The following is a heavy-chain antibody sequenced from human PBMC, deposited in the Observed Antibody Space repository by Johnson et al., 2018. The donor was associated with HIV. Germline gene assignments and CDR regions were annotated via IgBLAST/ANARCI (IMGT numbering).Heavy chain of an antibody. J-gene: IGHJ3*02. CDR3: SYGSGTYDGPAFDI. CDR2: ISYDGSNK. D-gene: IGHD3-10*01. CDR1: GFTFSRHA. V-gene: IGHV3-30*04. Sequence: QVQLVESGGGVVQPERSVRLSCSASGFTFSRHAMHWVRQAPGKGLEWVAVISYDGSNKYYADSVKGRFTISRDNSKNTLYRQMNSRIPEDTAVYYCSYGSGTYDGPAFDIWGQGTMVIVSS.